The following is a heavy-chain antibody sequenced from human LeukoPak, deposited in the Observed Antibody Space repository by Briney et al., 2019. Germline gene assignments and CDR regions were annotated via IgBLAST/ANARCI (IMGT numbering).Heavy chain of an antibody. V-gene: IGHV3-33*01. CDR2: IWYDGRNK. J-gene: IGHJ5*02. CDR1: GFTFSSYG. Sequence: GRSLRLSCAASGFTFSSYGMRWVRQAPGKGLEWVAVIWYDGRNKYYADSVTGRFTISRDNSKNTLSLQMNSLRAEDTAVYYCARDGGYSTRHWFDPWGQGPLVTVSS. CDR3: ARDGGYSTRHWFDP. D-gene: IGHD6-25*01.